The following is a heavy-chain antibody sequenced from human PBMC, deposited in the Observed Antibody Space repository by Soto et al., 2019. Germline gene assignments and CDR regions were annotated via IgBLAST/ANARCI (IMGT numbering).Heavy chain of an antibody. D-gene: IGHD6-13*01. CDR1: GFTFSSYS. Sequence: EVQLVESGGGLVKPGGSLRLSCAASGFTFSSYSMNWVCQAPGKGLEWVSSISSSSSYIYYADSVKGRFTISRDNAKNALYRQVNSLRAEDTAVYYCAREGIAAALDYWGQGTLVTVS. J-gene: IGHJ4*02. CDR2: ISSSSSYI. V-gene: IGHV3-21*01. CDR3: AREGIAAALDY.